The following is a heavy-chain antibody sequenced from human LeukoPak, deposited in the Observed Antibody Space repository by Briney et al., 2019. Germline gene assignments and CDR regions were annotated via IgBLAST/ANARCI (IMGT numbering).Heavy chain of an antibody. D-gene: IGHD4-11*01. CDR3: VRIDYSNAFDI. CDR1: GYTFSNFD. Sequence: ASVKVSCKASGYTFSNFDINWVRQATGQGLEWMGWMNPKTGNTGSAQKLQGRVTISGDTSISTAYMELSSLRSEDTAVYYCVRIDYSNAFDIWGQGTMVTVSS. J-gene: IGHJ3*02. CDR2: MNPKTGNT. V-gene: IGHV1-8*01.